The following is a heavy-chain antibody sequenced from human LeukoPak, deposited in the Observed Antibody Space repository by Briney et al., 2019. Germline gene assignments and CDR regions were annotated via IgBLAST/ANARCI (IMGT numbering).Heavy chain of an antibody. Sequence: PGGSLRLSCAASGFTFSSYAMSWVRQAPGKGLEWVSAISGSGGSTYYADSVKGRFTISRDNSKNTLYLQMNSLRAEDTAVYYCARAPGGPAAIGGYYYYGMDVWGQGTTVTVSS. CDR3: ARAPGGPAAIGGYYYYGMDV. J-gene: IGHJ6*02. D-gene: IGHD2-2*01. V-gene: IGHV3-23*01. CDR1: GFTFSSYA. CDR2: ISGSGGST.